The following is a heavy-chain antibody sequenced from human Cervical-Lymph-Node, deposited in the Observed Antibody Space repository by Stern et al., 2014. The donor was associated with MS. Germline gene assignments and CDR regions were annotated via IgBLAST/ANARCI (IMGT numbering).Heavy chain of an antibody. V-gene: IGHV3-7*01. J-gene: IGHJ4*02. CDR3: VKGGHLDD. Sequence: EVQLVESGGGLVRPGGSLRLSCEASGFTFSTYWMTWVRQAPGKGLEWVANMKADGSENHYVDSVKGRFTISRDNAQNSLYLQMNSLRAEDTAVYYCVKGGHLDDWGQGTLVIVSS. CDR2: MKADGSEN. CDR1: GFTFSTYW. D-gene: IGHD3-16*01.